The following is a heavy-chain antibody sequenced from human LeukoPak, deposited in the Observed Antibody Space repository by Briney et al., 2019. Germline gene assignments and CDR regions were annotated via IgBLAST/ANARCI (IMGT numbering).Heavy chain of an antibody. V-gene: IGHV4-59*01. CDR3: AKGRDGYDS. D-gene: IGHD5-24*01. CDR1: GGSIRGYY. Sequence: SETLSLTCNVSGGSIRGYYWSWIRQPPGKGLEWIGYIYSSGTTNSNPSLKSRVTISVDMPKNQFSLKLSSVTAADTAVYYCAKGRDGYDSWGQGTLVTVSS. J-gene: IGHJ4*02. CDR2: IYSSGTT.